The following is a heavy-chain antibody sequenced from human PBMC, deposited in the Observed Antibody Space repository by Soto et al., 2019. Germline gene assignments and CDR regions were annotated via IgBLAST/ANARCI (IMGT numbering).Heavy chain of an antibody. V-gene: IGHV4-30-4*01. D-gene: IGHD6-13*01. CDR3: ARDIAAAGSAFDI. CDR2: IYYSGST. J-gene: IGHJ3*02. Sequence: SETLSLTCTVSGGSISSGDYYWSWIRQPPGKGLEWIGYIYYSGSTYYNPSLKSRVTISVDTSKNQFSLNLSSVTAADTAVYYGARDIAAAGSAFDIRGQRTMVTVSS. CDR1: GGSISSGDYY.